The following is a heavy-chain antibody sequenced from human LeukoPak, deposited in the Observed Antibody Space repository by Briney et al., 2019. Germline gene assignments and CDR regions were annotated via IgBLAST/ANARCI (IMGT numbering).Heavy chain of an antibody. V-gene: IGHV4-61*02. J-gene: IGHJ3*02. D-gene: IGHD1-26*01. Sequence: PSETLSLTCTVSGGSISSGSYYWSWIRQPAGKGLEWIGRIYTSGSTNYNPSLKSRVTISVDTSKSQFSLKLSSVTAADTAVYYCASASKMLLGAKRGDAFDIWGQGTMVTVSS. CDR2: IYTSGST. CDR3: ASASKMLLGAKRGDAFDI. CDR1: GGSISSGSYY.